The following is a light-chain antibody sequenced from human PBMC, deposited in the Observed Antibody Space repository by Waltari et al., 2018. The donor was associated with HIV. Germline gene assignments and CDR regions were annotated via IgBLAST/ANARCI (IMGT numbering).Light chain of an antibody. CDR1: QSISSW. CDR2: KAS. CDR3: QQYDSYPLT. V-gene: IGKV1-5*03. Sequence: DFQMTQSPATLSASVGDRVTITCRASQSISSWLAWYQQQPGKAPKVLIYKASSLGSGVPSRFSGSGSGTEFTLTISSLQPADFATYYCQQYDSYPLTFGGGTKVEIK. J-gene: IGKJ4*01.